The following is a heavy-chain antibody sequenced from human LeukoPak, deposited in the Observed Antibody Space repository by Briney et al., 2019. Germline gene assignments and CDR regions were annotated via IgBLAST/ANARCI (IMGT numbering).Heavy chain of an antibody. CDR1: GYTFTSYD. J-gene: IGHJ6*02. CDR2: MNPNSGNT. V-gene: IGHV1-8*03. Sequence: ASVKVSCKASGYTFTSYDINWVRQATGQGLEWMGWMNPNSGNTGYAQKFQGRVTITRNTSISTAYMELSSLRSEDTAVYYCARAPIIWFGELLYRDYGMDVWGQGTTVTVSS. CDR3: ARAPIIWFGELLYRDYGMDV. D-gene: IGHD3-10*01.